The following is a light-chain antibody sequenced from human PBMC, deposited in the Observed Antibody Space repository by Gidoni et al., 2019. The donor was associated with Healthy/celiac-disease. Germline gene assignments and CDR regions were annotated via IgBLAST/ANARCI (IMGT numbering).Light chain of an antibody. CDR2: EDS. CDR1: ALPKKY. V-gene: IGLV3-10*01. J-gene: IGLJ3*02. Sequence: SYELTQPTSVSVSPGQTARITCSGDALPKKYASWYQQKSGQAPVLVIYEDSKRPSGIPGRFSGSSSGTMATLTISGAQVEDEADYYCYSTDSSGNHRGVFGGGTKLTVL. CDR3: YSTDSSGNHRGV.